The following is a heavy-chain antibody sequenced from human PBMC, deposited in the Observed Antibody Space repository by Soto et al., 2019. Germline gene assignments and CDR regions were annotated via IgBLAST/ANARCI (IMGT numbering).Heavy chain of an antibody. CDR2: IKSKTDGGTT. CDR1: GFTFSNAW. J-gene: IGHJ4*02. CDR3: TSSGYSGYDDY. D-gene: IGHD5-12*01. Sequence: GGSLRLSCAASGFTFSNAWMSWVRQAPGKGLEWVGHIKSKTDGGTTDYAAPVKGRFTISRDDSKNTLYLQMNSLKTEDTAVYYCTSSGYSGYDDYWGQGTLVTVSS. V-gene: IGHV3-15*01.